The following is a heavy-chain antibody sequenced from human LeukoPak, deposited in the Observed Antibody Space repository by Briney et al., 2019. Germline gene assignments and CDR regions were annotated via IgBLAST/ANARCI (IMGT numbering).Heavy chain of an antibody. CDR1: GFTFSNAW. CDR3: TTDPSPNANYDILTGYYWRFDY. CDR2: IKSKTDGGTT. D-gene: IGHD3-9*01. Sequence: GGSLRLSCAASGFTFSNAWMSWVRQAPGKGLEWVGRIKSKTDGGTTDYAAPVNGRFTISRDDSKNTLYLQMNSLKTEDTAVYYCTTDPSPNANYDILTGYYWRFDYWGQGTLVTVSS. J-gene: IGHJ4*02. V-gene: IGHV3-15*01.